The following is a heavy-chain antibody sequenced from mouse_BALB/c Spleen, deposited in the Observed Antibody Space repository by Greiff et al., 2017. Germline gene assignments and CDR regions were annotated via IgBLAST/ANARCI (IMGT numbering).Heavy chain of an antibody. CDR1: GFTFSDYY. V-gene: IGHV5-4*02. Sequence: EGQVVESGGGLVKPGGSLKLSCAASGFTFSDYYMYWVRQTPEKRLEWVATISDGGSYTYYPDSVKGRFTISRDNAKNNLYLQMSSLKSEDTAMYYCASPSSGYVGFAYWGQGTLVTVSA. D-gene: IGHD3-1*01. CDR3: ASPSSGYVGFAY. CDR2: ISDGGSYT. J-gene: IGHJ3*01.